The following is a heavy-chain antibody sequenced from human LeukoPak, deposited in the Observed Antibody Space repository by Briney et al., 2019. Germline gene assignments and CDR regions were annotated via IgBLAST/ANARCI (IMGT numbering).Heavy chain of an antibody. CDR3: ASTLRGDSYFDY. Sequence: PGGSLRLSCAASGFTFSSHSMNWVRQAPGKGLEWVSSISSSSSYIYYADSMKGRFTISRDNAKNSLYLQMNSLRAEDTAVYYCASTLRGDSYFDYWGQGTLVTVSS. V-gene: IGHV3-21*01. CDR2: ISSSSSYI. CDR1: GFTFSSHS. D-gene: IGHD2-21*02. J-gene: IGHJ4*02.